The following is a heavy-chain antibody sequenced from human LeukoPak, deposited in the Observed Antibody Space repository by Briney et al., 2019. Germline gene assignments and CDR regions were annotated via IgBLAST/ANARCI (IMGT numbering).Heavy chain of an antibody. CDR3: ARDKCSSTSCYLPGGYYYYMDV. CDR2: IKNDGSIT. D-gene: IGHD2-2*01. Sequence: GGSLRLSCAASGFAFSNYWMHWVRQAPGKGPVWVSRIKNDGSITNYADSVKGRFTISRDNAKNTLYLQMNSLRAEDTAVYYCARDKCSSTSCYLPGGYYYYMDVWGKGTTVTVSS. CDR1: GFAFSNYW. J-gene: IGHJ6*03. V-gene: IGHV3-74*01.